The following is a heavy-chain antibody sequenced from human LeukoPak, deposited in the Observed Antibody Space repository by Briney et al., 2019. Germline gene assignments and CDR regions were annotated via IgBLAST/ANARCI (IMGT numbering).Heavy chain of an antibody. Sequence: GGSLRLSCGASGFSFSTFAMHWVRQTPDKGLEWVAVISSDGSKEIYADSVKGRFTISRGNSKNTLYLRMNNLTPEDTALYYCAKGLHTSSWYGNWFDPWGQGTLVTVSS. J-gene: IGHJ5*02. CDR1: GFSFSTFA. D-gene: IGHD2-15*01. V-gene: IGHV3-30*18. CDR3: AKGLHTSSWYGNWFDP. CDR2: ISSDGSKE.